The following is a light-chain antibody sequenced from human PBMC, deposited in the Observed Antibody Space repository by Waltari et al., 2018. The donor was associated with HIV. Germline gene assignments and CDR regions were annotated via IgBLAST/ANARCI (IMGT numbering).Light chain of an antibody. CDR3: QQHYTSPHT. CDR1: QSLLYSSSNKNS. Sequence: DIVMTQSPDSLAVSLGERVTINCKSSQSLLYSSSNKNSLVWYQQKPGQPPKLLMYWASTRDSGVPERFSGSGSGTDFTLTISSLQAADVAVYYCQQHYTSPHTFGQGTKLEIK. CDR2: WAS. J-gene: IGKJ2*01. V-gene: IGKV4-1*01.